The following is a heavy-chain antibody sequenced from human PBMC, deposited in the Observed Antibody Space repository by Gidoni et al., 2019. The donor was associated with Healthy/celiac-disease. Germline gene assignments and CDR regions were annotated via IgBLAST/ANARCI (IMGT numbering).Heavy chain of an antibody. CDR2: ITGRGATT. D-gene: IGHD6-19*01. J-gene: IGHJ4*02. V-gene: IGHV3-23*01. CDR3: AKTDSSGWYKFEDY. Sequence: EVQLLESGGGLVQPGGSLRLPCAASGFPFQNYAMSWVRQSPGKGLEWVSIITGRGATTYYADSVKGRFTISRDNSNNTLFLQVNSLRAEDTAVYYCAKTDSSGWYKFEDYWGQGTLVTVSS. CDR1: GFPFQNYA.